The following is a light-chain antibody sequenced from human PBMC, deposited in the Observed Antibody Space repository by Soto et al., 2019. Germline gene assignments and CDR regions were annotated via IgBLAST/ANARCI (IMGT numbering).Light chain of an antibody. CDR2: WAS. CDR3: QQYYSVPPT. J-gene: IGKJ1*01. V-gene: IGKV4-1*01. Sequence: DIVMTQSPDSLAVSLGERATINCKSSQSVLYSSNNENSLAWYQQKPGQPPKLLIYWASTRESGVPDRFSGGWSGTDFTLTISSLQAEDVAVYYCQQYYSVPPTFGQGTKVEI. CDR1: QSVLYSSNNENS.